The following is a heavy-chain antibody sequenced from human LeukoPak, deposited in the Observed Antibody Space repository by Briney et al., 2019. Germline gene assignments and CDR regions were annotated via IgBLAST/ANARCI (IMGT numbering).Heavy chain of an antibody. D-gene: IGHD3-10*02. CDR1: GYTFTSYY. J-gene: IGHJ6*02. CDR2: INPSGGST. V-gene: IGHV1-46*01. CDR3: ARVFPVYYYGMDV. Sequence: ASVKVSCKAAGYTFTSYYMHWVRQAPGQGLEWMGIINPSGGSTSYAQKFQGRVTMTRDTSTSTVYTELSSLRSEDTAVYYCARVFPVYYYGMDVWGQGTTVTVSS.